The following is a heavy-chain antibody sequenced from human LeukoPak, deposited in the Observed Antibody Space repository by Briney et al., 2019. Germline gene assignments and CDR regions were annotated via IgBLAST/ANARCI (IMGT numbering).Heavy chain of an antibody. CDR3: ARAVVGAVPYY. CDR1: GFTVSSNY. Sequence: PGGSLRLSCAASGFTVSSNYMSWGRQAPGKGLEWVSVIYSGGSTYYADSVKGRFSISRDNSKNTVYLQMNSLRAEDTAVYYCARAVVGAVPYYWGQGALVTVSS. J-gene: IGHJ4*02. D-gene: IGHD1-26*01. V-gene: IGHV3-66*01. CDR2: IYSGGST.